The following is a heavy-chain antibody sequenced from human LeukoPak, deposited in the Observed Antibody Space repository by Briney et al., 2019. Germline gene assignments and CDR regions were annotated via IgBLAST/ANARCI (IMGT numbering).Heavy chain of an antibody. Sequence: GASVKVSCKASGYTFTSYDINWVRQAPGKGLEWMGGFDPEDGETIYAQKFQGRVTMTEDTSTDTAYMELSSLRSEDTAVYYCATLVRTMVRGVPTDYWGQGTLVTVSS. CDR3: ATLVRTMVRGVPTDY. D-gene: IGHD3-10*01. CDR2: FDPEDGET. J-gene: IGHJ4*02. CDR1: GYTFTSYD. V-gene: IGHV1-24*01.